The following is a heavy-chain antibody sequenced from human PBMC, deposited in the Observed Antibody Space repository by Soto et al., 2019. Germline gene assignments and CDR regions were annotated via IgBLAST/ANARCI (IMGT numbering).Heavy chain of an antibody. CDR2: IKPRDGST. J-gene: IGHJ4*02. CDR3: TRNRILTGSDY. D-gene: IGHD3-9*01. CDR1: GYTFNSYY. V-gene: IGHV1-46*02. Sequence: ASVKVSCKASGYTFNSYYTHWVRQAPGQGLEWLGLIKPRDGSTTYAQKFQGRLTMTRDTSTSTVYMELNSLKTEDTAVYYCTRNRILTGSDYWGQGTLVTVSS.